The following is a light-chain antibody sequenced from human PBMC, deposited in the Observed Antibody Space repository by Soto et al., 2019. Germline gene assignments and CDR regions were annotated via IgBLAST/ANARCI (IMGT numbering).Light chain of an antibody. CDR1: QGISSW. CDR2: KAS. J-gene: IGKJ1*01. V-gene: IGKV1-5*03. CDR3: QHYNSYSEA. Sequence: DIQMTQSPSTLSSCGGDIFTITCGASQGISSWLAWYQQKPGKAPKLLIYKASSLESGVPSRFSGSGSGTEFTLTISSLQPDDFATYYCQHYNSYSEAFGQGTKVDIK.